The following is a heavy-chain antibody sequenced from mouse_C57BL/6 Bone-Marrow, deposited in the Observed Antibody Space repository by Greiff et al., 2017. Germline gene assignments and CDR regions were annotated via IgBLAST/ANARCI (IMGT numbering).Heavy chain of an antibody. D-gene: IGHD1-1*01. CDR1: GYTFTSYG. CDR2: IYPRSGNT. V-gene: IGHV1-81*01. Sequence: VQLVESGAELARPGASVTLSCKASGYTFTSYGISWVKQRTGQGLEWIGEIYPRSGNTYYNEKFKGKATLTADKSSSTAYMELRSLTSEDSAVYFCARLDYYGSSSFAYWGQGTLVTVSA. J-gene: IGHJ3*01. CDR3: ARLDYYGSSSFAY.